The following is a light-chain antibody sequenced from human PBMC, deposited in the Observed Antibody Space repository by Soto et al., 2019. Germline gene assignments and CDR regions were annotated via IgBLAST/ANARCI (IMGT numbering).Light chain of an antibody. V-gene: IGLV1-47*01. CDR2: RND. CDR3: AAWDDSLTAVV. J-gene: IGLJ2*01. CDR1: FSNIGSNY. Sequence: QSVLTQPPSASETPGQRVTISCSGGFSNIGSNYVCWYQQVPGAAPKILISRNDQRPSGVPDRFSGSKSGTSASLAISGLQSDDEADYYCAAWDDSLTAVVFGGGTKLTVL.